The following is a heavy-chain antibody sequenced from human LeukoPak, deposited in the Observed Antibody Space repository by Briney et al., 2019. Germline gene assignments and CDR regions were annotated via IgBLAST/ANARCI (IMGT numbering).Heavy chain of an antibody. Sequence: SETLSLTCTVSGGSISSYYWSWIRQPPGKGLEWIGYIYYSGSTNYNPSLKSRVTISVGTSKNQFSLKLSSVTAADTAVYYCARVVGDGYNWDYWGQGTLVTVSS. J-gene: IGHJ4*02. CDR3: ARVVGDGYNWDY. CDR2: IYYSGST. D-gene: IGHD5-24*01. V-gene: IGHV4-59*08. CDR1: GGSISSYY.